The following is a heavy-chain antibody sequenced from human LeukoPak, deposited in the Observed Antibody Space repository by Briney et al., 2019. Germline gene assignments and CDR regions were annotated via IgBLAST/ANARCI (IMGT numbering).Heavy chain of an antibody. Sequence: SVKVSCKASGYTFTSYGISWVRQAPGQGLEWMGRIIPILGIANYAQKFQGRVTITADKSTSTAYMELSSLRSEDTAVYYCARSRDGYSAGDYWGQGTLVTVSS. V-gene: IGHV1-69*04. CDR3: ARSRDGYSAGDY. D-gene: IGHD5-24*01. CDR2: IIPILGIA. CDR1: GYTFTSYG. J-gene: IGHJ4*02.